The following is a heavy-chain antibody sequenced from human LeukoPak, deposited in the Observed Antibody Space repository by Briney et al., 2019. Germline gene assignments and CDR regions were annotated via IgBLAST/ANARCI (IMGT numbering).Heavy chain of an antibody. J-gene: IGHJ4*02. D-gene: IGHD5-18*01. CDR1: GYSFISYA. CDR2: INAGNGNT. V-gene: IGHV1-3*01. CDR3: ARSLQLWSDY. Sequence: ASVKVSCKAFGYSFISYAMHWLRQAPGQRLEWMGWINAGNGNTKYSQKFQDKVTITRDTSASTAYMQLSSVSSEDTAVYYCARSLQLWSDYWGQGTLVTVSS.